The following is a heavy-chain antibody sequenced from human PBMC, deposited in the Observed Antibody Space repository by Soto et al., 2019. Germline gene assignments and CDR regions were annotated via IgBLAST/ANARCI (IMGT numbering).Heavy chain of an antibody. V-gene: IGHV3-30*03. Sequence: PGGSLRLSCAASGFTFSDYAMHWVRQAPGKGLEWVAVVSHDGRNTHYADSVKGRFTISRDNSKNTLYLQMNSLRAEDTAVYYCARGGGTAMSGYYYRLDVWGQGTPVTVSS. J-gene: IGHJ6*02. CDR2: VSHDGRNT. CDR3: ARGGGTAMSGYYYRLDV. D-gene: IGHD5-18*01. CDR1: GFTFSDYA.